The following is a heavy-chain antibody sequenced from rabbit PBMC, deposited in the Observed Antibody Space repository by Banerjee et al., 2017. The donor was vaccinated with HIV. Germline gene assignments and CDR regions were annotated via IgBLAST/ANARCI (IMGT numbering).Heavy chain of an antibody. Sequence: QEQLEESGGDLVKPEGSLTLTCTASGFTLSSYWICWVRQAPGKGLEWIGCTDITYGSTYYASWAKGRFTISKTSSTTVTLQVTSLTAADTATYFCARGASGSGYYSLWGPGTLVTVS. J-gene: IGHJ6*01. CDR1: GFTLSSYW. CDR3: ARGASGSGYYSL. V-gene: IGHV1S45*01. CDR2: TDITYGST. D-gene: IGHD1-1*01.